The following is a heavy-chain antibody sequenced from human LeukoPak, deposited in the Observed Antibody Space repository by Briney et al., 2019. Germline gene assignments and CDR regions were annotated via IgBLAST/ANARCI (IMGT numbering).Heavy chain of an antibody. J-gene: IGHJ4*02. D-gene: IGHD3-10*01. CDR1: GFTFSSYS. Sequence: GGSLRLSCAASGFTFSSYSMNWVRQAPGKGLEWVSSISSSSSYIYYADSVKGRFTISRDNTKKSLYLQMNSLRAEDTALYYCVARRFYRSGSPHWGQGTLVTVSS. CDR3: VARRFYRSGSPH. CDR2: ISSSSSYI. V-gene: IGHV3-21*04.